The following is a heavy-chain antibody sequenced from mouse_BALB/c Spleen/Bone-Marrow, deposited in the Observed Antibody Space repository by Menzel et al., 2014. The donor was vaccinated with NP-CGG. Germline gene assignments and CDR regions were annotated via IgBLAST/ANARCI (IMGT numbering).Heavy chain of an antibody. CDR2: IYPGDGDT. CDR3: AGSEATMILAY. J-gene: IGHJ3*01. V-gene: IGHV1-87*01. CDR1: GYTFTSYW. D-gene: IGHD2-4*01. Sequence: QVQLQQSGAELARPGASVKLSCKASGYTFTSYWMQWVKQRPGQGLEWIGAIYPGDGDTRYTQKFKGKATLTADKSSSTAYMQLSSLASEDSAVYYCAGSEATMILAYWGQGTLVTVSA.